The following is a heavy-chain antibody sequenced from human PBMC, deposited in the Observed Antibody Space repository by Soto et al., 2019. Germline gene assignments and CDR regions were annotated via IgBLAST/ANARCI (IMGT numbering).Heavy chain of an antibody. Sequence: SETLSLTCTVSGGSISSGGYYWSWIRQHPGKGLEWIGYIYYSGSTYYNPSLKSRVTISVDTSKNQFSLKLSSVTAADTAVYYCARVVAQSSGWDNWFDPWGQGTLVTVSS. J-gene: IGHJ5*02. V-gene: IGHV4-31*03. D-gene: IGHD6-19*01. CDR3: ARVVAQSSGWDNWFDP. CDR2: IYYSGST. CDR1: GGSISSGGYY.